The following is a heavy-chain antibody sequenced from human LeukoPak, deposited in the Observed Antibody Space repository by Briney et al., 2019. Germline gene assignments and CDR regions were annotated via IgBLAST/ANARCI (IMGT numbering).Heavy chain of an antibody. CDR3: ASAYYDSSGYYFPFDY. CDR1: GFTFSSYA. Sequence: RTGGSLRLSCAASGFTFSSYAMSWVRQAPGKGLEWVSAISGSGGSTYYADSVKGRFTISRDNSKNTLYLQMNSLRAEDTAVYYCASAYYDSSGYYFPFDYWGQGTLVTVSS. V-gene: IGHV3-23*01. CDR2: ISGSGGST. J-gene: IGHJ4*02. D-gene: IGHD3-22*01.